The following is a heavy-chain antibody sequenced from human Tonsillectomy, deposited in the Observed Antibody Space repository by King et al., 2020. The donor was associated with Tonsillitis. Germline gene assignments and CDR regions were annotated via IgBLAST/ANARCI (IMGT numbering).Heavy chain of an antibody. CDR3: ARLRRGDYDFWSGYYHFDY. CDR1: GGSISSGDYY. J-gene: IGHJ4*02. V-gene: IGHV4-30-4*01. D-gene: IGHD3-3*01. Sequence: VQLQESGPGLVKPSQTLSLTCTVSGGSISSGDYYWSWIRQPPGKGLEWIGYIYYSGSTYYNPSLKSRLTISVDTSKNQFSLKVSSVTAADTAVYYCARLRRGDYDFWSGYYHFDYWGQGTLVTVSS. CDR2: IYYSGST.